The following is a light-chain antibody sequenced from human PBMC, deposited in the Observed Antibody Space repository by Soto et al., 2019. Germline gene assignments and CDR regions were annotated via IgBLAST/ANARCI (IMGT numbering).Light chain of an antibody. CDR1: SSDVGSYNL. CDR2: EVS. Sequence: QSALTQPASVSGSPGQSITISCTGTSSDVGSYNLVSWYQQHSGKATKLMIYEVSKRPSGVSNRFSGSKSGNTASLTISGLQAEDEADYYCCSYAGSSTFVVFGGGTKLTVL. V-gene: IGLV2-23*02. CDR3: CSYAGSSTFVV. J-gene: IGLJ2*01.